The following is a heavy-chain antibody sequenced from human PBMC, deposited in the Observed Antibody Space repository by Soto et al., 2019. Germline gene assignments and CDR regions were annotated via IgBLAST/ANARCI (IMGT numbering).Heavy chain of an antibody. D-gene: IGHD5-18*01. J-gene: IGHJ6*02. CDR1: GGSISSGDYY. Sequence: QVQLQESGPGLVKPSQTLSLTCTVSGGSISSGDYYWSWIRQPPGKGLEWIGYIYYSGSTYYNPSLTSRVTLSGDTSEYQFSLQLSTVTAAATAVYFCARWILLWSPIARHYRDGDVWCQGTGVTVPS. CDR3: ARWILLWSPIARHYRDGDV. V-gene: IGHV4-30-4*01. CDR2: IYYSGST.